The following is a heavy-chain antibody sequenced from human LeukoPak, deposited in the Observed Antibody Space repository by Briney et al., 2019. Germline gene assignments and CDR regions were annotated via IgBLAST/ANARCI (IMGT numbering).Heavy chain of an antibody. J-gene: IGHJ5*02. Sequence: GGSLRLSCAASGFTFSSYAMSWVRRAPGKGLEWVSAISGSGGSTYYADSVKGRFTISRDNSKNTLYLQMNSLRAEDTAVYYCAKGAGRQLVPKGWFDPWGQGTLVTVSS. V-gene: IGHV3-23*01. CDR2: ISGSGGST. CDR3: AKGAGRQLVPKGWFDP. CDR1: GFTFSSYA. D-gene: IGHD6-13*01.